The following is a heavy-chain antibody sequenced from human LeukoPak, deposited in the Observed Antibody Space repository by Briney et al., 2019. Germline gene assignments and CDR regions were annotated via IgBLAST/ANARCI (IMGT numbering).Heavy chain of an antibody. CDR1: GASLNNYH. J-gene: IGHJ5*02. D-gene: IGHD2-2*01. CDR3: ARGNPRFRFVVVPAAKSWFDP. CDR2: IYLSGLSTSGST. V-gene: IGHV4-4*07. Sequence: SETLSLTCTVAGASLNNYHWTWIRQPAGKGLEWIGRIYLSGLSTSGSTNYNPSLKSRVTISVDTSKNQFSLKLSSVTAADTAVYYCARGNPRFRFVVVPAAKSWFDPWGQGTLVTVSS.